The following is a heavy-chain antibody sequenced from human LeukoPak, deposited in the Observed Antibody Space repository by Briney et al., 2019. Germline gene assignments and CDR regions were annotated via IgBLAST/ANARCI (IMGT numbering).Heavy chain of an antibody. Sequence: SETLSLTCAVSGGSISGSSYFWGWIRQPPGKGLEWIGSIYYGGNTYYNPSLKSRVTISVDTSKNQFSLKLSSVTAADTAVYYCARLKEGIDYWGQGTLVTVPS. CDR1: GGSISGSSYF. D-gene: IGHD3-10*01. J-gene: IGHJ4*02. V-gene: IGHV4-39*01. CDR3: ARLKEGIDY. CDR2: IYYGGNT.